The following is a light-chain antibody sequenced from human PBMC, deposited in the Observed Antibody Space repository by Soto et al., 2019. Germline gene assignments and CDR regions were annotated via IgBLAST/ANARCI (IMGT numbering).Light chain of an antibody. CDR2: DAS. Sequence: DIQMTQSPSSLSAAVGDRVTITCQASQAINNYLHWYQQKPGKAPKLLIYDASNSEKGAPSRFSGSGSGTDFTFDISSLQPEDVATYYCQHHHNLPHFGQGTKVDIK. CDR3: QHHHNLPH. J-gene: IGKJ1*01. CDR1: QAINNY. V-gene: IGKV1-33*01.